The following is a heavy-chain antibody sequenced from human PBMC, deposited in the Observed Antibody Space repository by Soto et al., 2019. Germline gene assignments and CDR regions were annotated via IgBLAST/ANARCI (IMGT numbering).Heavy chain of an antibody. D-gene: IGHD4-17*01. V-gene: IGHV3-33*01. CDR1: GFTFSSYG. Sequence: PGGSLRLSCAASGFTFSSYGMHWVRQAPGKGLEWVAVIWYDGSNKYYADSVKGRFTISRDNSKNTLYLQMNSLRAEDTAVYYCARERAPDPYGGNSVDYYGMDVWGQGTTVTVSS. CDR3: ARERAPDPYGGNSVDYYGMDV. CDR2: IWYDGSNK. J-gene: IGHJ6*02.